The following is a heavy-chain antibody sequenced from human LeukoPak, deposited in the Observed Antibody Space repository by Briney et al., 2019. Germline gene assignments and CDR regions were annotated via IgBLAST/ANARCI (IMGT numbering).Heavy chain of an antibody. D-gene: IGHD3-10*01. V-gene: IGHV4-34*01. Sequence: SETLSLTCAVYGGSFSGYYWSWIRQPPGKGLEWIGEINHSGSTNYNPSLKSRVTISVDTSKSQFSLKLSSVTAADTAVYYCARAPEGTMVRGVTNWFDPWGQGTLVTVSS. J-gene: IGHJ5*02. CDR1: GGSFSGYY. CDR2: INHSGST. CDR3: ARAPEGTMVRGVTNWFDP.